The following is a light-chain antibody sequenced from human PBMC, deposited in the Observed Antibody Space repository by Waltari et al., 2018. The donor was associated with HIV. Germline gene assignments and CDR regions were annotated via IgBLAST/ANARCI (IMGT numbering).Light chain of an antibody. J-gene: IGLJ2*01. V-gene: IGLV1-40*01. CDR1: SSNIGAGYD. CDR2: ANI. CDR3: QSFDSSLTTSGVI. Sequence: QSVLTQPPSVSGAPGQRVTISCTGSSSNIGAGYDVHWYPQPPGTRPKLLIYANINRPSGVPDRFSGSKSGSSASLAITGLQAEDEAHYYCQSFDSSLTTSGVIFGGGTKLTVL.